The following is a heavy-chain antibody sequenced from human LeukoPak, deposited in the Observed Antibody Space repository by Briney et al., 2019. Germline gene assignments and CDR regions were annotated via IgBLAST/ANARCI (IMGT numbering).Heavy chain of an antibody. CDR1: GFTFSSYA. CDR2: ISGSDRST. Sequence: GGSLRLSCAASGFTFSSYAMPWVRQAPGKGLEWVSAISGSDRSTYYADSVKGRFTISRDNSKNTLYLQMNSLRAEDTAVYYCANTQPYYDSSGYQSQIAYWGQGTLVTVSS. V-gene: IGHV3-23*01. D-gene: IGHD3-22*01. CDR3: ANTQPYYDSSGYQSQIAY. J-gene: IGHJ4*02.